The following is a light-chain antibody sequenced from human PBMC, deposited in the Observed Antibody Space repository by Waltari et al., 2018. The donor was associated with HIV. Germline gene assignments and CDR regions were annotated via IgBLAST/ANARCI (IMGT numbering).Light chain of an antibody. Sequence: QSAPTQPASVSGSPGQSNTLSCTGSSRDVRGYNSVSWYQQHPGKAPPVLIYDVTTRPSGVSDRFSGSRSGDTASLTISGLQPEDEADYYCESYTSTSVWVFGGGTRLTVL. V-gene: IGLV2-14*03. J-gene: IGLJ3*02. CDR1: SRDVRGYNS. CDR2: DVT. CDR3: ESYTSTSVWV.